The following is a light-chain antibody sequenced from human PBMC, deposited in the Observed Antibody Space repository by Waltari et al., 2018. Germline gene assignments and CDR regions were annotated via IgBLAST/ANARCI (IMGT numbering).Light chain of an antibody. CDR2: GVS. Sequence: QSALTQPASVSGSPGQSITISCTGTSSDVDNYNFVSWYQQHPGKAPKLMIYGVSKRPSVVSDRFSGSKSGNTASLTIAGLQADDEAYYYGSSYTNIITYVFGTGTKVTVL. J-gene: IGLJ1*01. CDR3: SSYTNIITYV. CDR1: SSDVDNYNF. V-gene: IGLV2-14*01.